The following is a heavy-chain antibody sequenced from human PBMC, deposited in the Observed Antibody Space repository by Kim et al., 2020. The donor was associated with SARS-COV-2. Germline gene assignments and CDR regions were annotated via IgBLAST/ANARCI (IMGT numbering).Heavy chain of an antibody. CDR3: ARGSSWFDY. Sequence: ASVKVSCKASGYIFNTYAINWVRQAPGQGLEWMGWINTNTGNPTYAQGFTGRFVFSLDTSVSTAYLQISSLKAEDTAVYYCARGSSWFDYWGQGTLVTVSS. CDR1: GYIFNTYA. J-gene: IGHJ4*02. CDR2: INTNTGNP. D-gene: IGHD6-13*01. V-gene: IGHV7-4-1*02.